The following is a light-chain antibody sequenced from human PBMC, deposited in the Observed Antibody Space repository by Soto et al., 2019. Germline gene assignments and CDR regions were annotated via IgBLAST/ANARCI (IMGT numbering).Light chain of an antibody. CDR3: QQYGRSPLT. CDR1: QSVSNNY. V-gene: IGKV3-20*01. Sequence: EIVLTQSPGSLSLSSGERATLSCRASQSVSNNYLAWYQQKSGQAPRLLIYGASSRATGIPDRFSGSGSGTDFTLTISRLEPEDFAVYFCQQYGRSPLTFGGGTKVEIK. J-gene: IGKJ4*01. CDR2: GAS.